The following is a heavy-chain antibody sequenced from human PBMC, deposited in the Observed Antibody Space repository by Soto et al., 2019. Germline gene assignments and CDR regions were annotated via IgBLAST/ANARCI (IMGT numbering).Heavy chain of an antibody. CDR2: MYNTGST. J-gene: IGHJ6*02. V-gene: IGHV4-59*01. Sequence: SGTLSLTSTVSGGSISGYYWSWIRQPPGKGLEWIGYMYNTGSTVYNPSFKSRVTISVDTSKNQFSLKLNSVTAADTAVYYCARDLWGYCGTDCYPLDVWGQGTTVTVS. CDR1: GGSISGYY. D-gene: IGHD2-21*02. CDR3: ARDLWGYCGTDCYPLDV.